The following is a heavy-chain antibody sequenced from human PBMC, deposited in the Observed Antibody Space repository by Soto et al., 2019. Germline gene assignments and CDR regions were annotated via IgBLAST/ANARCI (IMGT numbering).Heavy chain of an antibody. CDR2: MNPYSGNI. V-gene: IGHV1-8*01. CDR1: GYTFTSYD. J-gene: IGHJ4*02. CDR3: ARVFTVRRGSGSDY. D-gene: IGHD1-26*01. Sequence: ASVKVSCKASGYTFTSYDIHWVRQATGQGLEWMGWMNPYSGNIGYAQKFQGRVTMTRNTSISTAYMELSSLRSEDTAIYYCARVFTVRRGSGSDYWGQGTLVTVSS.